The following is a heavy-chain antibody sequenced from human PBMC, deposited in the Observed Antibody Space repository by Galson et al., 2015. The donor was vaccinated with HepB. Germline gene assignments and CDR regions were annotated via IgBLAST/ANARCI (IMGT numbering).Heavy chain of an antibody. J-gene: IGHJ4*02. Sequence: SLRLSCAASGFTFGDYGMSWVRQAPGKGLECVGFIRSKTYGGTTEYAASVKGRFTISRDDSKSIAYLQMNSLKTEDTAVYYCTRGDMAFEYWGQGTLVTVSS. CDR3: TRGDMAFEY. V-gene: IGHV3-49*04. CDR2: IRSKTYGGTT. D-gene: IGHD5-24*01. CDR1: GFTFGDYG.